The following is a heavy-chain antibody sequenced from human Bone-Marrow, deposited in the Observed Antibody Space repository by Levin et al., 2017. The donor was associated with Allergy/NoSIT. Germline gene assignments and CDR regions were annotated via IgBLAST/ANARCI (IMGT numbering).Heavy chain of an antibody. V-gene: IGHV3-15*01. CDR3: TREYTWNGDDAFDS. D-gene: IGHD1-1*01. CDR2: IKTETDGGTR. J-gene: IGHJ3*02. Sequence: GESLKISCAASGFTFSNAWMSWVRQAPGKGLEWVGRIKTETDGGTRDYAAPLKGRFIITRDDSKNTMYLQMNSLKTEDTGVYYCTREYTWNGDDAFDSWGQGTLVSVSS. CDR1: GFTFSNAW.